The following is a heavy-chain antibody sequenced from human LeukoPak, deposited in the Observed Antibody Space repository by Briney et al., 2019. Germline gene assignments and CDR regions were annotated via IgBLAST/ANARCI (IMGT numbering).Heavy chain of an antibody. Sequence: GGSLRLSCAASGFTFSSYSMNWVRQAPGKGLEWVSSISSSSSYIYYADSVKGRFTISRDNAKNSLYLQMNSLRAEDTAVYYCAKDRELVVPAAMWVVVAATGFDYWGQGTLVTVSS. J-gene: IGHJ4*02. CDR3: AKDRELVVPAAMWVVVAATGFDY. CDR2: ISSSSSYI. CDR1: GFTFSSYS. D-gene: IGHD2-2*01. V-gene: IGHV3-21*04.